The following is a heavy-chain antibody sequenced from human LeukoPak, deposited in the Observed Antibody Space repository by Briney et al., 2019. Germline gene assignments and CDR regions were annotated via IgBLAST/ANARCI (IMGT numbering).Heavy chain of an antibody. CDR1: GGSIGSYS. CDR2: IYYSGST. Sequence: SETLSLTCTVSGGSIGSYSWSWNRQPPGKGLEWVGYIYYSGSTNYNPSHKSRVTISVDTSKHQFSLKLSSVTAADTAVYYCARGVAAASTGYWGQGTLVTVSS. CDR3: ARGVAAASTGY. J-gene: IGHJ4*02. V-gene: IGHV4-59*01. D-gene: IGHD6-13*01.